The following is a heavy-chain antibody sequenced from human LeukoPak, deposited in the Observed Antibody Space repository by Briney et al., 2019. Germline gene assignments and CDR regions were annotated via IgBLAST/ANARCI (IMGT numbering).Heavy chain of an antibody. CDR3: ARDNSVEDTAWWFDP. Sequence: GASVKVSCKASGYTFTSYGISWVRQAPGQGLEWMGWISAYNGNTNYAQKLQGRVTMTTDTSTSTAYMELRSLRSDDTAVYYCARDNSVEDTAWWFDPWGQGTLSPSPQ. CDR1: GYTFTSYG. D-gene: IGHD4-23*01. J-gene: IGHJ5*02. CDR2: ISAYNGNT. V-gene: IGHV1-18*01.